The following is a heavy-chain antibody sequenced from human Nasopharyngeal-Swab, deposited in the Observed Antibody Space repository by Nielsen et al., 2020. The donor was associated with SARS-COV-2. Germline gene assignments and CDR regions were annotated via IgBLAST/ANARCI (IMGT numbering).Heavy chain of an antibody. J-gene: IGHJ6*03. V-gene: IGHV4-31*02. Sequence: WIRQPPGKGLEWIGYIYYSGSTYYNPSLKSRVTISVDTSKNQFSLKLSSVTAADTAVYYCARGGGWFGELLGGYYHYYYMDVWGKGTTVTVSS. CDR3: ARGGGWFGELLGGYYHYYYMDV. CDR2: IYYSGST. D-gene: IGHD3-10*01.